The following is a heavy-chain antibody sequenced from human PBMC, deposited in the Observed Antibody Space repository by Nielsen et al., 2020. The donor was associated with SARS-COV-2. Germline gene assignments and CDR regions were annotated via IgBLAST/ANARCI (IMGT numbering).Heavy chain of an antibody. J-gene: IGHJ3*02. D-gene: IGHD6-19*01. CDR2: IRSKTHSYET. CDR1: GFSFSDSG. CDR3: ARESVTGTDAFDI. V-gene: IGHV3-73*01. Sequence: GGSLRLSCAASGFSFSDSGMHWVRQASGKGLEWVGRIRSKTHSYETVYAASLRDRFTISRDDSKNTAYLQMNSLRAEDTAVYYCARESVTGTDAFDIWGQGTVVTVSS.